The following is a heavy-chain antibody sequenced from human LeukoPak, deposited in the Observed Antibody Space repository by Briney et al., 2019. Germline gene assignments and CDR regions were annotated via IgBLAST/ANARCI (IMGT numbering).Heavy chain of an antibody. CDR1: GFTFSYHW. CDR2: IKNDGAVK. Sequence: GGSLRLSCAASGFTFSYHWMTWVRQAPGKGLEWVANIKNDGAVKNYVDSVKGRFTISRDNAKNSLYLQMNSLRAEGTAVYYYAKDSYSKGDFWGQGVLVTVSS. D-gene: IGHD6-13*01. V-gene: IGHV3-7*01. CDR3: AKDSYSKGDF. J-gene: IGHJ4*02.